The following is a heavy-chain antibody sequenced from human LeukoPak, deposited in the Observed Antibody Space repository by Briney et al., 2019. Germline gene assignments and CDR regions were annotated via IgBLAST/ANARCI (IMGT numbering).Heavy chain of an antibody. V-gene: IGHV3-7*03. CDR3: ARDQARNDYGDYENFDC. CDR2: IKQDGSEK. J-gene: IGHJ4*02. CDR1: GFTFSSYW. D-gene: IGHD4-17*01. Sequence: TGGSLRLSCAASGFTFSSYWMSWVRQAPGKGLEWVANIKQDGSEKYYVDSVKGRFTISRDNAKNSLYLQMNSLRAEDTAVYYCARDQARNDYGDYENFDCWGQGTLVTVSS.